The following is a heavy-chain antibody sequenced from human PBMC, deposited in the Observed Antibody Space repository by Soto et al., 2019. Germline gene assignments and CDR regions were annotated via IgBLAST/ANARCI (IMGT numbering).Heavy chain of an antibody. CDR2: IYYSGST. D-gene: IGHD1-26*01. Sequence: KPSETLSLTCTVSGGSVSSGSYYWSWIRQPPGKGLEWIGYIYYSGSTNYNPSLKSRVTISVDTSKNQFSLRLTSVTAADTAVYYCARSQVGPTIVFHSWGQGTLVTVSS. V-gene: IGHV4-61*01. CDR1: GGSVSSGSYY. J-gene: IGHJ4*02. CDR3: ARSQVGPTIVFHS.